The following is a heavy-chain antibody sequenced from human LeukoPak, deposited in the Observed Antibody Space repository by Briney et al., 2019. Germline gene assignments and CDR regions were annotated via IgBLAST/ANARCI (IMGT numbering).Heavy chain of an antibody. Sequence: GGSLRLSCAASGFTFSSYGMHWVRQAPGKGLEWVAVIWYDGSNKYYADSVKGRFTISRDNSKNTLYLQMNSLRAEDTAVYYCAKEIEYSSSSAYYYGMDVWGQGTTVTVSS. J-gene: IGHJ6*02. V-gene: IGHV3-30*02. CDR2: IWYDGSNK. CDR3: AKEIEYSSSSAYYYGMDV. D-gene: IGHD6-6*01. CDR1: GFTFSSYG.